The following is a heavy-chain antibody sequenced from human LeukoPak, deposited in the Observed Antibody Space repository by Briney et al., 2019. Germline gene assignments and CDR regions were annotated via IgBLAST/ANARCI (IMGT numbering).Heavy chain of an antibody. CDR2: INHSGST. CDR3: AREFHCSGGSCSHDAFDI. V-gene: IGHV4-34*01. Sequence: SETLSLTCAVYGGSFSGYYWSWIRQPSGKGLEWIGEINHSGSTNYNPSLKSRVTISVDTSKNQFSLKLSSVTAADTAVYYCAREFHCSGGSCSHDAFDIWGQGTMVTGSS. CDR1: GGSFSGYY. J-gene: IGHJ3*02. D-gene: IGHD2-15*01.